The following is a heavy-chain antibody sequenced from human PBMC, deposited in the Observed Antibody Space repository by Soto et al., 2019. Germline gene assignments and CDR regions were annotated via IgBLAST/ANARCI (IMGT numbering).Heavy chain of an antibody. CDR1: GGSISSSSYY. J-gene: IGHJ4*02. CDR2: IYYSGST. CDR3: ASWDIVATIFDY. V-gene: IGHV4-39*01. Sequence: SETLSLTCTVSGGSISSSSYYWGWIRQPPGKGLEWIGSIYYSGSTYYNPSLKSRVTISVDTSKNQFSLKLSSVTAADTAVYYCASWDIVATIFDYWGQGTLVTVSS. D-gene: IGHD5-12*01.